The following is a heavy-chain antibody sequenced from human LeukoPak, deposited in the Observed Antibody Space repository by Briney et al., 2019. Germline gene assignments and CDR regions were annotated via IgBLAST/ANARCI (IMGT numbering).Heavy chain of an antibody. CDR1: GYTFTSYG. Sequence: VSVKVSCKASGYTFTSYGISWVRQAPGQGLEWMGWISSYNGNTNYAQKLRGRVTMTTDTSTSTAYMELRSLRSDEPAVYYCARDDYGGSPRILGFVDYWGQGTLVTVSS. D-gene: IGHD4-23*01. CDR3: ARDDYGGSPRILGFVDY. J-gene: IGHJ4*02. V-gene: IGHV1-18*01. CDR2: ISSYNGNT.